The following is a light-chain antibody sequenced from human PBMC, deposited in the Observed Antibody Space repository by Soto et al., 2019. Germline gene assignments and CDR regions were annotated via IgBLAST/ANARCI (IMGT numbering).Light chain of an antibody. Sequence: DIVLTQSPATLSLSPGERATLSCGASQSVSSSRLAWYQQKPALAPRLLIYDGFLRATGIPDRFSGSGSGTDFTLTISRLEPEDFAVYYCQQHGTSPITFGQGTRLEIK. V-gene: IGKV3D-20*01. J-gene: IGKJ5*01. CDR3: QQHGTSPIT. CDR2: DGF. CDR1: QSVSSSR.